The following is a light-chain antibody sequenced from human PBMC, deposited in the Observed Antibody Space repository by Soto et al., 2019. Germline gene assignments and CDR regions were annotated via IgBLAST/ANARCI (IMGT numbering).Light chain of an antibody. V-gene: IGKV3-20*01. CDR3: QQYGNSPIT. CDR1: QSVSSSY. J-gene: IGKJ5*01. CDR2: GAS. Sequence: ELVFTQSPGTLSLSPVYRATLSSRASQSVSSSYLAWYQQKPGQAPRLLIYGASSRVTGIPDRFSGSGSGTDFTLTISRLEPEDFAVYYCQQYGNSPITFGQGRRLEI.